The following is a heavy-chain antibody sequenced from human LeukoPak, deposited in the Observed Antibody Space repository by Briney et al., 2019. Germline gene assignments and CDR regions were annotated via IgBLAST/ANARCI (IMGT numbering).Heavy chain of an antibody. J-gene: IGHJ3*02. CDR2: ISGRGGVT. V-gene: IGHV3-23*01. D-gene: IGHD1-1*01. CDR1: GFTFNSQA. CDR3: ARVKLHDLGAFDI. Sequence: GGSLRLSCAASGFTFNSQAMTWVRQAPGKGLEWVSGISGRGGVTSYADSVKGRFTSSRDNAKNTLYLQMNSLRAEDTAVYYCARVKLHDLGAFDIWGQGTMVTVSS.